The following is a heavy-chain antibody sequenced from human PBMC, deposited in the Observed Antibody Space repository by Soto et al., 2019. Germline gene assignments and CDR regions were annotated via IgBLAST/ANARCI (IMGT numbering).Heavy chain of an antibody. CDR1: GFTFSSYA. CDR3: ARAGYSSGWYRGPNWFDP. Sequence: GGSLRLSCAASGFTFSSYAMHWVRQAPGKGLEWVAVISYDGSNKYYADSVKGQFTNSRDNSKNTLYLQMNSLRSDDTAVYYCARAGYSSGWYRGPNWFDPWGQGTLVTVSS. V-gene: IGHV3-30*11. D-gene: IGHD6-19*01. CDR2: ISYDGSNK. J-gene: IGHJ5*02.